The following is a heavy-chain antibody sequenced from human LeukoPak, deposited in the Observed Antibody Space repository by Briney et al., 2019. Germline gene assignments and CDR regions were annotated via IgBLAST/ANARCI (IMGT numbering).Heavy chain of an antibody. CDR3: ARDLRTTGYSSGWYPYYYYYYMDV. CDR1: GFTFSSYW. V-gene: IGHV3-7*01. D-gene: IGHD6-19*01. Sequence: GGSLRLSCAASGFTFSSYWMSWVRQAPGKGLEWVANIKQDGSEKYYVDSVKGRFTISRDNAKNSLYLQMNSLRAEDTAVYYCARDLRTTGYSSGWYPYYYYYYMDVWGKGTTVTISS. CDR2: IKQDGSEK. J-gene: IGHJ6*03.